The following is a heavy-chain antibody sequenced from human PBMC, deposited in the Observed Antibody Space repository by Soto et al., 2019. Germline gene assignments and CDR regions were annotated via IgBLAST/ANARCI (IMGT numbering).Heavy chain of an antibody. Sequence: PGESLKISCKGSGYSFTSYWIGWVRQMPGKGLEWMGIIYPGDSDTRYSPSFQGQVTISADKSISTAYLQWSSLKASDTAMYYCASPVLQPPGRSYYYYGMDVWGQGTTVTVSS. J-gene: IGHJ6*02. D-gene: IGHD4-4*01. CDR1: GYSFTSYW. CDR3: ASPVLQPPGRSYYYYGMDV. CDR2: IYPGDSDT. V-gene: IGHV5-51*01.